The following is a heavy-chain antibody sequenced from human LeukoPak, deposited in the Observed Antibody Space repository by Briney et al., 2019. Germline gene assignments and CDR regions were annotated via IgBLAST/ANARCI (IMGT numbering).Heavy chain of an antibody. Sequence: GGSLRLSCAASGFTVSSNYMSWVRQAPGEGLDWISYVSSDSKSIYYADSVKGRFTISRDNADNSLYLQMNSLRAEDTAVYYCATDDYGNSGQHHWGQGTLVIVSS. V-gene: IGHV3-48*01. CDR2: VSSDSKSI. D-gene: IGHD3-22*01. J-gene: IGHJ5*02. CDR3: ATDDYGNSGQHH. CDR1: GFTVSSNY.